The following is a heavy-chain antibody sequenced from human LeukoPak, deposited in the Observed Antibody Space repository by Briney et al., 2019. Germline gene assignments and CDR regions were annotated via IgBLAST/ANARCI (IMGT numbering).Heavy chain of an antibody. CDR2: IYYSGGT. J-gene: IGHJ4*02. V-gene: IGHV4-59*01. CDR1: GGSISSYY. Sequence: SETLSLTCTVSGGSISSYYWSWIRQPPGKGLEWIGYIYYSGGTNYNPSLKSRVTVSVDTSKNQFSLKLSSVTAADTAVYYCAKGIGRDGYNAYFDYWGQGTLVTVSS. D-gene: IGHD5-24*01. CDR3: AKGIGRDGYNAYFDY.